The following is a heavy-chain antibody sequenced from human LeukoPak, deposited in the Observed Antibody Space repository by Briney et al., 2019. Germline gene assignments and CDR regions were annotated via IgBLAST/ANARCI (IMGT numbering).Heavy chain of an antibody. CDR1: GGSISSGDYY. D-gene: IGHD4-11*01. Sequence: TLSLTCTVSGGSISSGDYYWSWIRQPAGKGLEWIGHIYTSGSTNYNPSLKSRVTIPVDASKKQFSLKLSSVTAADTAVYYCTRDRYSNYVYNYYMDVWGKGTTVTVSS. J-gene: IGHJ6*03. CDR2: IYTSGST. CDR3: TRDRYSNYVYNYYMDV. V-gene: IGHV4-61*09.